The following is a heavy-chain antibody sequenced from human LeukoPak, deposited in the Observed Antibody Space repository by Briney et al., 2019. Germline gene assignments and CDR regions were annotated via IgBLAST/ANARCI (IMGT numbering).Heavy chain of an antibody. CDR2: ISAYNGNT. J-gene: IGHJ4*02. V-gene: IGHV1-18*01. Sequence: GESLKISCKASGYSFTSYGISWVRQAPGQGLEWMGWISAYNGNTNYAQKLQGRVTMTTDTSTSTAYMELRSLRSDDTAVYYCARVADILTAMNPRGEYYFDYWGQGTLVTVSS. CDR1: GYSFTSYG. D-gene: IGHD3-9*01. CDR3: ARVADILTAMNPRGEYYFDY.